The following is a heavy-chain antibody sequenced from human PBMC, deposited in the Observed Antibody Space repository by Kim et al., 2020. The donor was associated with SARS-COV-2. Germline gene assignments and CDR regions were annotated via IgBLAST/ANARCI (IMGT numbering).Heavy chain of an antibody. V-gene: IGHV1-2*04. D-gene: IGHD5-12*01. J-gene: IGHJ3*02. CDR3: ARDLTGSGYDGWAAFDI. CDR1: GYTFTGYY. CDR2: INPNSGGT. Sequence: ASVKVSCKASGYTFTGYYMHWVRQAPGQGLEWMGWINPNSGGTNYAQKFQGWVTMTRDTSISTAYMELSRLRSDDTAVYYCARDLTGSGYDGWAAFDIWGQGTMVTVSS.